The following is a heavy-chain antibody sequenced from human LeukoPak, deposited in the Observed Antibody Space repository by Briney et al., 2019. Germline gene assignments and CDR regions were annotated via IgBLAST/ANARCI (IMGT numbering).Heavy chain of an antibody. J-gene: IGHJ4*02. V-gene: IGHV4-34*01. CDR3: ARGPYYYDSSGTPGGY. D-gene: IGHD3-22*01. CDR1: GGSISSYY. Sequence: SETLSLTCTVSGGSISSYYWSWIRQPAGKGLEWIGEINHSGSTNYNPSLKSRATISVDTSKNQFSLKLSSVTAADTAVYYCARGPYYYDSSGTPGGYWGQGTLVTVSS. CDR2: INHSGST.